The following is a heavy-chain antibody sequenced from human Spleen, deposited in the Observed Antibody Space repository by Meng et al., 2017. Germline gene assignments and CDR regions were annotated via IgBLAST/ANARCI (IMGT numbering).Heavy chain of an antibody. CDR3: ARDRMSRFLEWLYPSKYYYYGMDV. CDR1: GFTFSNCG. J-gene: IGHJ6*02. CDR2: ISSNGANT. Sequence: GESLKISCATSGFTFSNCGMNWVRQAPGKGLEWLSTISSNGANTHYADSVKGRFTISRDNAKNSLYLQMNSLRAEDTAVYYCARDRMSRFLEWLYPSKYYYYGMDVWGQGTTVTVSS. V-gene: IGHV3-21*01. D-gene: IGHD3-3*01.